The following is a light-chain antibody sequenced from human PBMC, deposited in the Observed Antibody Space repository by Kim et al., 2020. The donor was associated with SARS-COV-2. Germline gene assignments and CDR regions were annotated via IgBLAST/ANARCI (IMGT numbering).Light chain of an antibody. CDR3: QKYNTAPWT. CDR2: AAT. V-gene: IGKV1-27*01. J-gene: IGKJ1*01. CDR1: QGISNY. Sequence: AAVGEGGTITCRASQGISNYLAWYQQKPGKPPKLRIDAATAVQLGVSCRFSGSGSGTDFTLTISDLQPEDVATYYCQKYNTAPWTFGHGTKVEIK.